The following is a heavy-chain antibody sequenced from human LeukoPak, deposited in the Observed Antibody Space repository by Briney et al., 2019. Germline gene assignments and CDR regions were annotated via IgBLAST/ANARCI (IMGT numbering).Heavy chain of an antibody. Sequence: SETLSLTCAVYGGSFSGYYWSWIRQPPGKGLEWIGEINHSGSTNYNPSLKSRVTISVDTSKNQFSLKLSSVTAADTAVYYCARYVGLNPYYYDSSGFDYWGQGTLVTVSS. D-gene: IGHD3-22*01. J-gene: IGHJ4*02. V-gene: IGHV4-34*01. CDR3: ARYVGLNPYYYDSSGFDY. CDR2: INHSGST. CDR1: GGSFSGYY.